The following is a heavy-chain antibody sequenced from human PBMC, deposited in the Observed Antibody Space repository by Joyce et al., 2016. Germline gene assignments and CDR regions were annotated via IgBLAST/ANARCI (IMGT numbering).Heavy chain of an antibody. D-gene: IGHD3-22*01. CDR3: AKGGFYDSSGRGFFDF. Sequence: QVQLVESGGGVVQPERSLRLSCVASGITFSSYAMHWVRQAPGKGLGRVAAISYDGSHEYYADSVKGRFTISRDKSKYTLFLQMNSLRAEDTAVYYCAKGGFYDSSGRGFFDFWGQGTLVTVSS. V-gene: IGHV3-30*18. J-gene: IGHJ4*02. CDR1: GITFSSYA. CDR2: ISYDGSHE.